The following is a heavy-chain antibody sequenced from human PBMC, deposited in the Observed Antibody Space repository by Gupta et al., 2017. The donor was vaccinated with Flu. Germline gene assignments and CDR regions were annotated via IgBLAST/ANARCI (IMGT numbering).Heavy chain of an antibody. CDR2: ISSDANKT. Sequence: SQGRHWGSQAPGKELEGVAVISSDANKTNYADSVRGRVISSRDSSENTLYLQMNNMRAEDTAIENGARRPGGGIDLGALGCWGWGTRVTVSS. J-gene: IGHJ4*02. CDR1: SQG. D-gene: IGHD3-10*01. V-gene: IGHV3-30*19. CDR3: ARRPGGGIDLGALGC.